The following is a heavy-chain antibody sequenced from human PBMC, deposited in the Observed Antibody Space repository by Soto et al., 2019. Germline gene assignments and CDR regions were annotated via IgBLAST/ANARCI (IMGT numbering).Heavy chain of an antibody. CDR1: GFTFSSYW. J-gene: IGHJ4*02. Sequence: EVHLVESGGGLVQPGGSLRLSCAGSGFTFSSYWMHWVRQAPGKGLVWVSRINRAGTSTSYADSVKGRFTISRDNAKNTLYLQMNSLRAEDTAVYYCARVGQGRYYFDYWGQGTLVTVSS. CDR3: ARVGQGRYYFDY. V-gene: IGHV3-74*01. CDR2: INRAGTST.